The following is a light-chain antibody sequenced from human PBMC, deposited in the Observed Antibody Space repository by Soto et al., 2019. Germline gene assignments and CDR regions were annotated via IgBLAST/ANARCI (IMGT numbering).Light chain of an antibody. Sequence: IQMTQSPSTLSASLGDRVTISCRASQNINSWFAWYQQKPGKAPHLLIYKASNLQSGVPSRLSGSGSGTEFTLTISSLQPDDFPTYYCQQYRGYWTFGQGTKVDIK. CDR3: QQYRGYWT. CDR1: QNINSW. V-gene: IGKV1-5*03. J-gene: IGKJ1*01. CDR2: KAS.